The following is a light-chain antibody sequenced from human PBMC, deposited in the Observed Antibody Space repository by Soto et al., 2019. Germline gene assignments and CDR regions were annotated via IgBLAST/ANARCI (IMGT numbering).Light chain of an antibody. CDR3: AAWDDSLSAQV. CDR2: RSN. J-gene: IGLJ2*01. CDR1: TSNIGSNF. Sequence: QSVLTQPPSASGTPGQRVTISCSGSTSNIGSNFVFWYQHLPGTAPKLLVYRSNQRASGVPDRFSGSKSGTSASLAISGLRSEDEADYYCAAWDDSLSAQVFGGGTKVTVL. V-gene: IGLV1-47*01.